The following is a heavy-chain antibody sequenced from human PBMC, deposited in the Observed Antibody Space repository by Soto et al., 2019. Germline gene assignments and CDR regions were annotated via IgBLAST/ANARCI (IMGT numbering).Heavy chain of an antibody. CDR1: GFSLSVYGVR. J-gene: IGHJ5*02. Sequence: SGPTLVNPTQTLTLTCSFSGFSLSVYGVRVIWFRQPPGETLEWLALIHWNDDKRYSPYLKSRLTITKDTSKNRVVLTLTYLDPLHTGTYFCAHTKDSSGFLTSWGQGILVTVSS. D-gene: IGHD3-22*01. CDR2: IHWNDDK. CDR3: AHTKDSSGFLTS. V-gene: IGHV2-5*01.